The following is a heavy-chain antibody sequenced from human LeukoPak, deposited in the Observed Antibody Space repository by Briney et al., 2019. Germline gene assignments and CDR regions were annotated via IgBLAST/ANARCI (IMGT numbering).Heavy chain of an antibody. CDR2: FYDSGVT. CDR3: ARDPRGGYSSAWYYFDY. J-gene: IGHJ4*02. Sequence: SQTLSLTCTVSGDSIGSDNHYWTWIRQYPGEGLEWIGYFYDSGVTYYNPSLKSRVSISVDTSKNQFSLKLSSVTAADTAVYYCARDPRGGYSSAWYYFDYWGQGTLVTVSS. V-gene: IGHV4-31*03. D-gene: IGHD6-19*01. CDR1: GDSIGSDNHY.